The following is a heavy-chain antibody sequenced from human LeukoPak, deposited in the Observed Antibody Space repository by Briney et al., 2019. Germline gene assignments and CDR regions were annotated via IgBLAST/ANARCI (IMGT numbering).Heavy chain of an antibody. Sequence: KTSETLSLTCTVSSGSISSYYWSWIRQPPGKGLEWIGYIFYSGSTNYNPSLKSRVTISVDTSKNQFSLGLSSVTAADTAVYYCARGPTRYYFDCWGQGIPVTVSS. J-gene: IGHJ4*02. CDR2: IFYSGST. D-gene: IGHD4-17*01. V-gene: IGHV4-59*01. CDR3: ARGPTRYYFDC. CDR1: SGSISSYY.